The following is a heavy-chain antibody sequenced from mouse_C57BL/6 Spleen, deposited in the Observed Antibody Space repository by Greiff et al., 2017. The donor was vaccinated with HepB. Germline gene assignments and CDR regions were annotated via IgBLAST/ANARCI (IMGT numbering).Heavy chain of an antibody. CDR3: TRDQGFYYGSSGFAY. Sequence: EVMLVESGEGLVKPGGSLKLSCAASGFTFSSYAMSWVRQTPEKRLEWVAYISSGGDYIYYADTVKGRFTISRDNARNTLYLQMSSLKSEDTAMYYCTRDQGFYYGSSGFAYWGQGTLVTVSA. J-gene: IGHJ3*01. CDR1: GFTFSSYA. CDR2: ISSGGDYI. V-gene: IGHV5-9-1*02. D-gene: IGHD1-1*01.